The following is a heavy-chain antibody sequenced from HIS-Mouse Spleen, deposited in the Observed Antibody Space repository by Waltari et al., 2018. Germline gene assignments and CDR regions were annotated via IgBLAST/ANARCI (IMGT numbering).Heavy chain of an antibody. Sequence: QLQLQESGPGLVKPSETLSLTCTVSGGSISSSSYYWGWIRQPPGKGLEWIGGIYYSGSTSCNPSLKSRVTISVDTSKNQFSLKLSSVTAADTAVYYCARLAAAGTYWGQGTLVTVSS. CDR1: GGSISSSSYY. D-gene: IGHD6-13*01. J-gene: IGHJ4*02. CDR2: IYYSGST. CDR3: ARLAAAGTY. V-gene: IGHV4-39*07.